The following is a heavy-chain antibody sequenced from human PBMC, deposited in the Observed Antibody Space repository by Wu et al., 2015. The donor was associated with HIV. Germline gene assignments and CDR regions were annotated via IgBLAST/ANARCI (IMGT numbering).Heavy chain of an antibody. Sequence: QVQLVQSGAELKKPGASVTVACKTSGYDFTNHGITWVRQAPGQGLEWMGWISGYNGHTNYAQRFQDRLTMTIDTSTTTAYMNLRSLRSDDTAVFYCSSEHGHWGQGTLVTVSS. CDR1: GYDFTNHG. V-gene: IGHV1-18*01. CDR2: ISGYNGHT. J-gene: IGHJ4*02. D-gene: IGHD5-24*01. CDR3: SSEHGH.